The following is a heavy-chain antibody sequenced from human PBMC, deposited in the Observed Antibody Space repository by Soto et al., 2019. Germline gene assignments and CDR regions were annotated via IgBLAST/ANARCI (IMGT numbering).Heavy chain of an antibody. CDR1: GFTFSKTY. J-gene: IGHJ4*02. V-gene: IGHV3-15*01. D-gene: IGHD3-10*01. CDR3: STVRAY. CDR2: IKPKTDGGTT. Sequence: PGGSLRLSCAASGFTFSKTYMNWVRQAPGKGQEWVGRIKPKTDGGTTDYAAPVEGRFTISRDDSKNTLYLQMNSLKTDDTAVYYCSTVRAYWGQGTLVTVSS.